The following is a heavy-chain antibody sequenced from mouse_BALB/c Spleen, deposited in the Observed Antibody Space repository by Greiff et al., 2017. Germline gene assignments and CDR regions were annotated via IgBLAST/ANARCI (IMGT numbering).Heavy chain of an antibody. CDR1: GFTFSSYA. CDR2: ISSGGST. V-gene: IGHV5-6-5*01. Sequence: EVKLVESGGGLVKPGGSLKLSCAASGFTFSSYAMSWVRQTPEKRLEWVASISSGGSTYYPDSVKGRFTISRDNARNILYLQMSSLRSEDTAMYYCARNYYGSSYGWFAYWGQGTLVTVSA. J-gene: IGHJ3*01. CDR3: ARNYYGSSYGWFAY. D-gene: IGHD1-1*01.